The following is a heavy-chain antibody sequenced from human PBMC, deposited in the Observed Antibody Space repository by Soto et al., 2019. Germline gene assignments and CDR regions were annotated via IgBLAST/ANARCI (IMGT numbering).Heavy chain of an antibody. CDR3: AKDAVAYNGEWDWFDL. Sequence: EVQLLESGGGLVQPGGSLRLSCVASGFTFKNFAMTWVRQAPGKGMEWVSAIGGSGSSANYADSVKGRFTVSRDDSKSTLYLQMSGLRVDDTDLYYCAKDAVAYNGEWDWFDLWGQGTLVTVSS. V-gene: IGHV3-23*01. J-gene: IGHJ5*02. CDR2: IGGSGSSA. CDR1: GFTFKNFA. D-gene: IGHD3-10*01.